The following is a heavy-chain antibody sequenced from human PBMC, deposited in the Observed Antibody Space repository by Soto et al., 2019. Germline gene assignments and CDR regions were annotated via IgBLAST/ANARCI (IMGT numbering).Heavy chain of an antibody. J-gene: IGHJ4*02. Sequence: PSETLSLTCAVSGDSISSGGFSWSWIRRPPGKGLEWIGYIYHSGTSFYNPSLKSRVTISVDGSKNQFSLKVKSVTAADTAVYYCARGRLVPAVNFDYWGLGTLVTVSS. CDR3: ARGRLVPAVNFDY. D-gene: IGHD2-2*01. CDR1: GDSISSGGFS. V-gene: IGHV4-30-2*01. CDR2: IYHSGTS.